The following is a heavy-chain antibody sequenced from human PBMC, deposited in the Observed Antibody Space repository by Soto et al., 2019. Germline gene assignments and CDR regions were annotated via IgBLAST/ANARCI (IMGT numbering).Heavy chain of an antibody. CDR1: GFTFSSYA. J-gene: IGHJ1*01. CDR2: ITGSGGDT. CDR3: AKAEGGTWGTEDFQY. Sequence: EVQLLESGGALVQPGGSLRLSCAASGFTFSSYAMTWVRQAPGKGLEWVSLITGSGGDTYYGASVKGRFTISRDNSKNTLFLQMNRLRVEDTAVYFCAKAEGGTWGTEDFQYWGPGTLVTVSS. V-gene: IGHV3-23*01. D-gene: IGHD7-27*01.